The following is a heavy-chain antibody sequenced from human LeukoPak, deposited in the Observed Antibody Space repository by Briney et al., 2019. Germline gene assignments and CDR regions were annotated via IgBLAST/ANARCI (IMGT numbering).Heavy chain of an antibody. J-gene: IGHJ4*02. CDR1: GFTFSNYE. CDR3: ARNPAGIGDY. V-gene: IGHV3-48*02. CDR2: ISSGSRII. D-gene: IGHD1-26*01. Sequence: GGSLRLSCAASGFTFSNYEMNWVRQAPGKGLEWVSFISSGSRIIYYADSVKGRFTVSRDNAKNSLYLQMNSLRDEDTAVYYCARNPAGIGDYWGQGTLVTVSS.